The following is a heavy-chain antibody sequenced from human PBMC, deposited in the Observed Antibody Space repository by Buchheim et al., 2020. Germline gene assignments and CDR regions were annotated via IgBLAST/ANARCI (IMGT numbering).Heavy chain of an antibody. CDR3: AKEEVPNDY. Sequence: EAQLLESGGGLVQPGGSLRLPCAVSGFTFSNSAMTWVRQAPGKGLEWVSAISRSGDTTYYADSVMGRSTISRDTSKNTLYLQMNSLRVDDTAVYYCAKEEVPNDYWGLGT. CDR2: ISRSGDTT. J-gene: IGHJ4*02. CDR1: GFTFSNSA. V-gene: IGHV3-23*01.